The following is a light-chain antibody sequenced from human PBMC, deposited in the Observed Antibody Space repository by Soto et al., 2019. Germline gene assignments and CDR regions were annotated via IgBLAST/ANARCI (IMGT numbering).Light chain of an antibody. CDR1: QSLSSTY. CDR3: QQYGSSRWT. J-gene: IGKJ1*01. Sequence: EIVLTQSPGTLSLSPGERATLSCRASQSLSSTYLAWYQQKPGQAPRLLIYDASSRATGILDRFSGSGSGTDFTLTISRLEPEDFAVYYCQQYGSSRWTFGQGTKVEIK. V-gene: IGKV3-20*01. CDR2: DAS.